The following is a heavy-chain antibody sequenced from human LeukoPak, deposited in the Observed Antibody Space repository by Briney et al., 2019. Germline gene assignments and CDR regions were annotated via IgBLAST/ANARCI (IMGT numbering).Heavy chain of an antibody. V-gene: IGHV4-4*07. CDR2: CCPSGNP. J-gene: IGHJ4*02. CDR1: GYSISSSS. D-gene: IGHD4-17*01. CDR3: ARDRHGDYGVDY. Sequence: KPSETLSLTCTVSGYSISSSSWSRIRQPAGKGLEWIGRCCPSGNPNYNPSLKSRVTMSVDTSKSHFSLKMYSVTAADTAVYYCARDRHGDYGVDYWGRGTLVTVSS.